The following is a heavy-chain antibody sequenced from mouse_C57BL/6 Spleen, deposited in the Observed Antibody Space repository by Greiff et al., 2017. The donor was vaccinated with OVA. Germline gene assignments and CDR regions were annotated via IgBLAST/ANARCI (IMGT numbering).Heavy chain of an antibody. V-gene: IGHV5-16*01. J-gene: IGHJ4*01. Sequence: EVMLVESEGGLVQPGSSMKLSCTASGFTFSDYYMAWVRQVPEKGLEWVANINYDGSSTYYLDSLKSRFIISRDNAKNILYLQMSSLKSEDTATYYCARGLRRYAMDYWGQGTSVTVSS. D-gene: IGHD2-4*01. CDR3: ARGLRRYAMDY. CDR2: INYDGSST. CDR1: GFTFSDYY.